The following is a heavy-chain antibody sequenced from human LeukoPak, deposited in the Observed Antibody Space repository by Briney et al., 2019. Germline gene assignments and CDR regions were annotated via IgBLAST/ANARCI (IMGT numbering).Heavy chain of an antibody. J-gene: IGHJ4*02. D-gene: IGHD1-26*01. CDR2: ISSSSSYI. Sequence: PGGSLRLSCAASGFTFSSYAMSWVRQAPGKGLEWVSSISSSSSYIYYADSVKGRFTISRDNAKNSLYLQMNSLRAEDTAVYYCARDYDSGSYDLGYWGQGTLVTVSS. CDR3: ARDYDSGSYDLGY. CDR1: GFTFSSYA. V-gene: IGHV3-21*01.